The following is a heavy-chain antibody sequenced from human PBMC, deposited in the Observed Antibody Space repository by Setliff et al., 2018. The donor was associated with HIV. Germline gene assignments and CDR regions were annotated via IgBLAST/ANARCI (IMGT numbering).Heavy chain of an antibody. J-gene: IGHJ3*01. D-gene: IGHD3-16*01. CDR2: IHPNTGST. CDR3: AKQGYADSLYAFDV. CDR1: GYTFTAYY. Sequence: GASVKVSCKTSGYTFTAYYIYWVRQAPGHGLELMGRIHPNTGSTNYLQKFQGRVSITRDTSMPTVYMTLTGLTSDDTAVYYCAKQGYADSLYAFDVWGQGTMVTVSS. V-gene: IGHV1-2*06.